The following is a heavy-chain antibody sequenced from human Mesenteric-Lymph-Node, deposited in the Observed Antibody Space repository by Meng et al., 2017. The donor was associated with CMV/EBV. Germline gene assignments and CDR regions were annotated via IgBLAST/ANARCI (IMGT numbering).Heavy chain of an antibody. Sequence: SETLSLTCTVSNSSITRGHFWAWIRQSPGKGLEWIGYIYHSGKTDYNPSLESRFTISVDTSKNKFSLNLSSVAAADTAVYYCARGGGWSQPYFDYWGQGTLVTVSS. J-gene: IGHJ4*02. CDR3: ARGGGWSQPYFDY. CDR1: NSSITRGHF. D-gene: IGHD2-8*01. V-gene: IGHV4-38-2*02. CDR2: IYHSGKT.